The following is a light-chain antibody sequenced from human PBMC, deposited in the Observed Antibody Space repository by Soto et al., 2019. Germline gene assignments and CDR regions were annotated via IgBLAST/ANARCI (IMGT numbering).Light chain of an antibody. CDR1: QSVSSN. J-gene: IGKJ4*01. CDR2: GAS. Sequence: EIVMTQSPATLSVSPGERATLSCGASQSVSSNLAWYKQKPGQAPRLLVYGASTRATGIPARFSGSGSGTEFTLTISLLQSEVSAVYSCQHYNSWSLALTFGGGSDREIK. CDR3: QHYNSWSLALT. V-gene: IGKV3-15*01.